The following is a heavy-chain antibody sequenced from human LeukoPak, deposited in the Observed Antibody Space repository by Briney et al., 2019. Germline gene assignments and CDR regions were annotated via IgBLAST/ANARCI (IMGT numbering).Heavy chain of an antibody. J-gene: IGHJ4*02. D-gene: IGHD3-22*01. CDR1: GFTFSDYY. V-gene: IGHV3-11*01. CDR2: ISSSGSTI. CDR3: ASDSDYYDSSGYSY. Sequence: GGSLRLSCAAPGFTFSDYYMSWIRQAPGKGLEWVSYISSSGSTIYYADSVKGRFTISRDNAKNSLYLQMNSLRAEDTAVYYCASDSDYYDSSGYSYWGQGTLVTVSS.